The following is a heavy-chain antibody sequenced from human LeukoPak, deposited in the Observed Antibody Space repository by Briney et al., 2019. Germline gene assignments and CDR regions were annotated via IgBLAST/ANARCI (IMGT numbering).Heavy chain of an antibody. Sequence: SETLSLTCTVSGGSISSGGYCWSCIRQHPGKGLEWLGYIYYSGSTYYNPSLKTRVTISVDTSKNQFSLKLRSVTAADTAVYYCARERNCSGGSCYYYYYGMDVWGQGTTVTVSS. CDR3: ARERNCSGGSCYYYYYGMDV. D-gene: IGHD2-15*01. V-gene: IGHV4-31*03. J-gene: IGHJ6*02. CDR2: IYYSGST. CDR1: GGSISSGGYC.